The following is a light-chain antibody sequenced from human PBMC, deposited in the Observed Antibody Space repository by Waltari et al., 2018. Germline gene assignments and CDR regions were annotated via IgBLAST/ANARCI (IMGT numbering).Light chain of an antibody. CDR2: VTS. Sequence: QSVLTQPPSVSGAPGQRVTISCTGSGSNIGGGYDAHWDQQLPGKAPKLLIYVTSTRPLGVPDRYFGSQSGTSASLAITGLQAEDEADYYCQSYDTSLSVVFGGGTKLTVL. V-gene: IGLV1-40*01. J-gene: IGLJ2*01. CDR1: GSNIGGGYD. CDR3: QSYDTSLSVV.